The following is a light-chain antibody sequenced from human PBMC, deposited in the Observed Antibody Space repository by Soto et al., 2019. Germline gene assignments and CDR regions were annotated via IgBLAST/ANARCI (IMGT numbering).Light chain of an antibody. CDR3: SSYTTSSTPV. J-gene: IGLJ2*01. CDR1: SSDVGGYDY. V-gene: IGLV2-14*03. CDR2: DVS. Sequence: QSALTQPASVSGSPGQWITISCTGTSSDVGGYDYVTWYQHHPGKAPKLMIYDVSNRPSGVSNRFSGSKSGNTASLTISGLQAEDEADYYCSSYTTSSTPVFGGGTKLTVL.